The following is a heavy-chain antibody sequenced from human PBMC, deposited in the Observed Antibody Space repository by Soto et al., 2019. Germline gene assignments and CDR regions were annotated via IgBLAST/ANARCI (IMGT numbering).Heavy chain of an antibody. CDR2: IKSKTDGGTA. Sequence: GGSLRLSCAASGFTFSNAWMSWVRQAPGKGLEWVGRIKSKTDGGTADYAAPVKGRFTISRDDSKNTLYLQMNSLKTEDTAVYYCTTPKKAEYDSFDDWGQGTLVTVSS. V-gene: IGHV3-15*01. D-gene: IGHD3-22*01. CDR3: TTPKKAEYDSFDD. CDR1: GFTFSNAW. J-gene: IGHJ4*02.